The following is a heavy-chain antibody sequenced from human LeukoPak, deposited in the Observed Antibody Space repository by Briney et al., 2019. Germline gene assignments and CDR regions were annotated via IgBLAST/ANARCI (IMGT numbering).Heavy chain of an antibody. CDR2: IYSDGIT. Sequence: SDTLALTCSVSGASLNNYYWSWMRQPAGKALEWIGRIYSDGITDYNPSLKNRVTMSIDTSKNQFSLNLESVTAADTAVYFCARHTFGWSYDFWGQGTLVNVSS. J-gene: IGHJ5*01. CDR3: ARHTFGWSYDF. D-gene: IGHD2/OR15-2a*01. V-gene: IGHV4-4*07. CDR1: GASLNNYY.